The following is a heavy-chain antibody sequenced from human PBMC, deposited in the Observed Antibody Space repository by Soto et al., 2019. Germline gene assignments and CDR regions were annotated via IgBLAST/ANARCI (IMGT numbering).Heavy chain of an antibody. CDR1: GGSISSGGYS. CDR3: ARASGGSDWSDP. J-gene: IGHJ5*02. V-gene: IGHV4-30-2*01. Sequence: SETLSLTCAVSGGSISSGGYSWSWIRQPPGKGLEWIGYIYHSGSTYYNPSLKSRVTISVDRSKNQFSLKLSSVTAADTAVYYCARASGGSDWSDPWGQGTLVTVSS. D-gene: IGHD3-10*01. CDR2: IYHSGST.